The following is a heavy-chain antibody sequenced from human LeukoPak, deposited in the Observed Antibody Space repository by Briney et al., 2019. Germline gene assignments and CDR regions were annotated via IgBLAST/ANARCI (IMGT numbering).Heavy chain of an antibody. Sequence: GSLRLSCAASGFTFSSYSMNWVRQAPGKGLEWVSSISSSSSYIYYADSVKGRFTISRNNAKNSLYLQMNSLRAEDTAVYYCARADVDYYDSSGYFHFDYWGQGTLVTVSS. CDR1: GFTFSSYS. J-gene: IGHJ4*02. CDR2: ISSSSSYI. V-gene: IGHV3-21*01. CDR3: ARADVDYYDSSGYFHFDY. D-gene: IGHD3-22*01.